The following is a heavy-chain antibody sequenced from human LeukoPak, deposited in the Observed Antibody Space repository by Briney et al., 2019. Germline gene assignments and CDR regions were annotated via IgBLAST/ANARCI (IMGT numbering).Heavy chain of an antibody. J-gene: IGHJ4*02. CDR3: ARSPHILTGENFDF. V-gene: IGHV1-2*02. CDR2: INVNSGGT. D-gene: IGHD3-9*01. Sequence: GASVKVSCKASGYTLTSYYIHWVRQAPGQGLEWMGWINVNSGGTNYAQKFYARVTMTRDTSISTAYMELSRLRSDDTAVFYCARSPHILTGENFDFWGQGTLVTVSS. CDR1: GYTLTSYY.